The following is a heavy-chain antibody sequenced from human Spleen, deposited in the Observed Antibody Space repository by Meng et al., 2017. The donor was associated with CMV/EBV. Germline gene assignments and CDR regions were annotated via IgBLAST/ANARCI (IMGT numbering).Heavy chain of an antibody. V-gene: IGHV3-11*04. D-gene: IGHD3-22*01. CDR3: AKDFSFDTSGYYWGFDL. J-gene: IGHJ4*02. Sequence: GESLKISCAASGFSFSDYYMAWIRQAPGKGLEWVSYISFSGTTIYYADSVKGRFTISRDNRKNSLHLQMNSLRAEDTAVYFCAKDFSFDTSGYYWGFDLWGQGALVTVSS. CDR1: GFSFSDYY. CDR2: ISFSGTTI.